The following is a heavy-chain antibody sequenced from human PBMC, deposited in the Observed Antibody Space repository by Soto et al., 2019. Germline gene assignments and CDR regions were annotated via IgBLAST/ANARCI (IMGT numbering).Heavy chain of an antibody. V-gene: IGHV4-59*02. CDR1: GGSVSSYY. CDR3: ARVARSSGWLFYFDF. J-gene: IGHJ4*02. D-gene: IGHD6-19*01. CDR2: IYNSGST. Sequence: PSETLSLTCTVSGGSVSSYYWSWIRQPPGKGLEWIGYIYNSGSTNYNPTLKSRVTISVDASKNQFSLKLSSVTAADTAVYYCARVARSSGWLFYFDFWGQGTLVTVSS.